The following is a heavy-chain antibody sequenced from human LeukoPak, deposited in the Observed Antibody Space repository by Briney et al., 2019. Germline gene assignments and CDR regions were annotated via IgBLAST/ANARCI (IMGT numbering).Heavy chain of an antibody. CDR2: FDPEDGET. V-gene: IGHV1-24*01. J-gene: IGHJ3*02. CDR1: GYTLSKLS. CDR3: ATRTLDAFDI. Sequence: ASVKVSCKAPGYTLSKLSMHWVRQAPGKGLEWMGGFDPEDGETIYAQKFQGRVTMTEDTSTDTAYMELSSLRSEDTAVYYCATRTLDAFDIWGQGTMVTVSS.